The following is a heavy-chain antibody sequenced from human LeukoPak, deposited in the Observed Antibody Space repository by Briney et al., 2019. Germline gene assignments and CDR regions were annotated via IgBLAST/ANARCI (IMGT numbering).Heavy chain of an antibody. J-gene: IGHJ4*02. D-gene: IGHD3-10*01. CDR3: ARMRTGPLYGSGSHRLYYFDY. CDR1: GGSFSGYY. V-gene: IGHV4-34*01. CDR2: INHSGST. Sequence: SETLSLTCAVYGGSFSGYYWSWIRQPPGKGLEWIGEINHSGSTNYNPSLKSRVTISVDTSKNQFSLKLSSVTAADTAVYYCARMRTGPLYGSGSHRLYYFDYWGQGTLVTVSS.